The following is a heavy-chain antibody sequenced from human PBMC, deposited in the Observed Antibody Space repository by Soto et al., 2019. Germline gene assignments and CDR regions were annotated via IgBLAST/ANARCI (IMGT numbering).Heavy chain of an antibody. CDR1: GYTLTSYG. J-gene: IGHJ5*02. CDR3: ARVGWLLWFGESTAQLNWFDP. D-gene: IGHD3-10*01. V-gene: IGHV1-18*01. CDR2: ISAYNGNT. Sequence: ASVKVSCKASGYTLTSYGISWVRQAPGQGLEWMGWISAYNGNTNYAQKLQGRVTMTTDTSTSTAYMELRSLRSDDTAVYYCARVGWLLWFGESTAQLNWFDPWGQGTLVTVSS.